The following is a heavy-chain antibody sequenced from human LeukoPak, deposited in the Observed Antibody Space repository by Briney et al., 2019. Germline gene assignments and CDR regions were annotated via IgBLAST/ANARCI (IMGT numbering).Heavy chain of an antibody. CDR1: RGSIRTADYY. D-gene: IGHD6-13*01. V-gene: IGHV4-39*01. Sequence: SETLSLTCTVSRGSIRTADYYWAWVRQPPGEGLEWFGSIYFSGTPYFNPSLKSRVAVSIDTSKNQFSLKVTSVNASDTAVYFCARPRSWYAGAWFDSWGQGTLVTVHS. CDR2: IYFSGTP. J-gene: IGHJ5*01. CDR3: ARPRSWYAGAWFDS.